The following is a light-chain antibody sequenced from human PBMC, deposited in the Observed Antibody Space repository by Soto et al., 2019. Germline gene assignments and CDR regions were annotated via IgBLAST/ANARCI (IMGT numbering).Light chain of an antibody. Sequence: DIQMTQSPSTLSGSVGDRVTITCRASQSVSRYLNWYQHKPGKAPKLLINAASNLRSGVPSRFSGSGSGTDFTLTIDGLQPEDFAVYYCQQSYITPPITFGQGTRLEIK. CDR3: QQSYITPPIT. J-gene: IGKJ5*01. CDR2: AAS. CDR1: QSVSRY. V-gene: IGKV1-39*01.